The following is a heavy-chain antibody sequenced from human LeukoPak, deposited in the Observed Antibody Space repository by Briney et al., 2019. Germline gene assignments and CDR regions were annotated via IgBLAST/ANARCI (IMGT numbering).Heavy chain of an antibody. Sequence: GALRLSCSAFGFTFISYSMNWVRQAPGKGLEWVSSFSSNSSYIYYADSVKGRFTISRDNAKNSLYLQMTSLRAEDTAVHYCARGREYYDSSGYYYPEGRYFDYWGQGTLVTVSS. D-gene: IGHD3-22*01. CDR1: GFTFISYS. V-gene: IGHV3-21*01. CDR3: ARGREYYDSSGYYYPEGRYFDY. CDR2: FSSNSSYI. J-gene: IGHJ4*02.